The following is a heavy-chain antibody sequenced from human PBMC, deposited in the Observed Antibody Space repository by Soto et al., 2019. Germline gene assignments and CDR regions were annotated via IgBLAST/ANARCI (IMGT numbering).Heavy chain of an antibody. J-gene: IGHJ5*02. D-gene: IGHD1-1*01. CDR1: GASISGFY. V-gene: IGHV4-4*07. Sequence: SETLSLTCTVSGASISGFYWSWIRKSAGKGLEWIGRIYATGTTDYNPSLKSRVMMSVDTSKKQFSLKLRSVTAADTAVYYCVRDGTKTLRDWFDPWGQGISVTVPS. CDR3: VRDGTKTLRDWFDP. CDR2: IYATGTT.